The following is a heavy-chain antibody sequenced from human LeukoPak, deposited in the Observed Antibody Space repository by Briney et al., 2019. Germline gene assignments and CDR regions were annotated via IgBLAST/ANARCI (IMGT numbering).Heavy chain of an antibody. V-gene: IGHV4-4*07. J-gene: IGHJ4*02. CDR3: ARWYYYDSCGYYFDF. Sequence: SETLSLTCTVSRGSISSYHWSWIRQPAGKGLEWIGRIYSSGNTNYNPSLKSRVTMSVDTSKNQFSLKLSSVTAADTAVYYCARWYYYDSCGYYFDFWGQGTLVTVSS. CDR2: IYSSGNT. D-gene: IGHD3-22*01. CDR1: RGSISSYH.